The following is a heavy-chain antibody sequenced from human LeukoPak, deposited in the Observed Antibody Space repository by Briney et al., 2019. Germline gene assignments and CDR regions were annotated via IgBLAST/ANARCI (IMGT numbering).Heavy chain of an antibody. J-gene: IGHJ4*02. Sequence: ASVKVSCKASGYTFTRYYMHWVRQAPGHGLEWMGWINPNSGGTNYAQKFQGRVTMTRDTSISTAYMELSRLRSDDTAVYYCARSELWFPFDYWGQGTLVTVSS. D-gene: IGHD3-10*01. V-gene: IGHV1-2*02. CDR3: ARSELWFPFDY. CDR2: INPNSGGT. CDR1: GYTFTRYY.